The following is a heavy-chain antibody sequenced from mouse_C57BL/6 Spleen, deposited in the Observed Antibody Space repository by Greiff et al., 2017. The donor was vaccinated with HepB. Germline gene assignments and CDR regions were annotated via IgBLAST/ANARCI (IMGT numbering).Heavy chain of an antibody. CDR2: ISSGSSTI. CDR1: GFTFSDYG. J-gene: IGHJ2*01. CDR3: ARSSGDY. V-gene: IGHV5-17*01. Sequence: VQLKESGGGLVKPGGSLKLSCAASGFTFSDYGMHWVRQAPEKGLEWVAYISSGSSTIYYADTVKGLFTIARDNAKNTLFLQMTSRRSEDTAMYYCARSSGDYWGQGTTLTVFS. D-gene: IGHD3-1*01.